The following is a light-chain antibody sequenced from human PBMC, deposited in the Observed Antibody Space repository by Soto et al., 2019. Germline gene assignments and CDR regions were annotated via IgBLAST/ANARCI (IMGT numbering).Light chain of an antibody. Sequence: QSVMTQPPSLSAAPGQKVTISCSGSSSNIGGNSVSWYQQLPGTAPKLLIYDDNKRPSGIPDRFSGSKSGTSATLGITVFQTGDEADYYFGSWYSSLRAYVFGTETKMTV. V-gene: IGLV1-51*01. J-gene: IGLJ1*01. CDR1: SSNIGGNS. CDR2: DDN. CDR3: GSWYSSLRAYV.